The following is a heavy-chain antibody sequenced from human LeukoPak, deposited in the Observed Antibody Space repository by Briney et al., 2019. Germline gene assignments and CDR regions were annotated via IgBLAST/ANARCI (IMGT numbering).Heavy chain of an antibody. CDR1: GGTFSSYA. Sequence: SVKVSCKASGGTFSSYAISWVRQAPGQGLEWMGRIIPILGIANYAQKFQGRVTITADKSTSTAYMELSSLRSEDTAVYYCARRGLSSGLSYYYYYMDVWGKGTTVTVSS. D-gene: IGHD6-19*01. CDR3: ARRGLSSGLSYYYYYMDV. J-gene: IGHJ6*03. V-gene: IGHV1-69*04. CDR2: IIPILGIA.